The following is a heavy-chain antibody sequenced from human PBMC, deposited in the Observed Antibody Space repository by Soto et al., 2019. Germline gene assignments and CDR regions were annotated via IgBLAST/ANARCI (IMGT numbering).Heavy chain of an antibody. V-gene: IGHV4-30-4*01. D-gene: IGHD2-21*01. Sequence: SETLSLTCTVSGVSISDDNYYWSWIRQPPGKDLEWIGHIYNRGNTYNNPSLRSRLTISLDTSKSQFSLNLNSVTAADTAVYYRAGGLSGDKVDQWGQGTLVTVSS. CDR2: IYNRGNT. CDR3: AGGLSGDKVDQ. J-gene: IGHJ4*02. CDR1: GVSISDDNYY.